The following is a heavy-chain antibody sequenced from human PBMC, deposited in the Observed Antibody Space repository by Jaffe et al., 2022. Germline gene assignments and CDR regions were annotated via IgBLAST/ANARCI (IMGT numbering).Heavy chain of an antibody. D-gene: IGHD6-19*01. CDR2: IYHSGST. CDR1: GGSISSSNW. V-gene: IGHV4-4*02. Sequence: QVQLQESGPGLVKPSGTLSLTCAVSGGSISSSNWWSWVRQPPGKGLEWIGEIYHSGSTNYNPSLKSRVTISVDKSKNQFSLKLSSVTAADTAVYYCARARKQISGWYVRAVYFDYWGQGTLVTVSS. CDR3: ARARKQISGWYVRAVYFDY. J-gene: IGHJ4*02.